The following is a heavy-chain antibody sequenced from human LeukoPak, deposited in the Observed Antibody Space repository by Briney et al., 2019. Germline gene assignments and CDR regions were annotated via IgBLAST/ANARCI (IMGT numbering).Heavy chain of an antibody. Sequence: PSETLSLTCTVSGDSISSSTYYWGWIRQSPGKGLEWIGGVSYTGSTYYNASLKSRVTISVDTSKNQFSLKLSSVTAADTAVYYCARVDGGWFDPWGQGTLVTVSS. CDR2: VSYTGST. D-gene: IGHD3-10*01. CDR1: GDSISSSTYY. V-gene: IGHV4-39*07. J-gene: IGHJ5*02. CDR3: ARVDGGWFDP.